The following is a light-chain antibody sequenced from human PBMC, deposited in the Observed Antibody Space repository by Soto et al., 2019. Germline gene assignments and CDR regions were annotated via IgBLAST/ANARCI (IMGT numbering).Light chain of an antibody. CDR3: QQYNSWPWT. Sequence: EVVMTQSPATLSVSPGERVTLSCRASQSVNSKFAWHQQKPGQAPRLLIYGASRRATGIPARFSGSGSGTAFTLAISSLQSEDFAVYYCQQYNSWPWTFRQGTKVQIK. CDR1: QSVNSK. V-gene: IGKV3-15*01. J-gene: IGKJ1*01. CDR2: GAS.